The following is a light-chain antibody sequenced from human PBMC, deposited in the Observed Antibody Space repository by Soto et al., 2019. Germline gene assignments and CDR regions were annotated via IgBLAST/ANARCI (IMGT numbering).Light chain of an antibody. CDR1: SSDVGSYNL. CDR3: CSYAGSSSVV. Sequence: QSVLTQPASVSGSPGQSITISCTGTSSDVGSYNLVSWYQQHPGKAPKLMIYEGSKRPPGVSNRFSGSKSGNTASLTVSGLQAEYEADYYCCSYAGSSSVVFGAGTELTVL. V-gene: IGLV2-23*01. J-gene: IGLJ2*01. CDR2: EGS.